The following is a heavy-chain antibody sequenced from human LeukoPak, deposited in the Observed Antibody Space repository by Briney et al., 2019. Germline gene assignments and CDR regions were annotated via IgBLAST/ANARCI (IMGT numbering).Heavy chain of an antibody. J-gene: IGHJ4*02. Sequence: SETLSLTCTVSGGSISSGDYYWSWIRQPPGKGLEWIGYIYYSGSTYYNPSLKSRVTILVDTSKNQFSLKLSSATAADTAVYYCTHYYDSSGYCHWGQGTLVTVSS. CDR2: IYYSGST. V-gene: IGHV4-30-4*01. CDR1: GGSISSGDYY. D-gene: IGHD3-22*01. CDR3: THYYDSSGYCH.